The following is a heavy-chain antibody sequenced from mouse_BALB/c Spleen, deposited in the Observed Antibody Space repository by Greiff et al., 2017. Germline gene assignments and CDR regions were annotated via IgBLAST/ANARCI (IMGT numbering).Heavy chain of an antibody. D-gene: IGHD2-14*01. CDR3: ARSGEVRRFAY. Sequence: VKLMESGAELVRPGSSVKISCKASGYAFSSYWMNWVKQRPGQGLEWIGQIYPGDGDTNYNGKFKGKATLTADKSSSTAYMQLSSLTSEDSAVYFCARSGEVRRFAYWGQGTLVTVSA. J-gene: IGHJ3*01. V-gene: IGHV1-80*01. CDR1: GYAFSSYW. CDR2: IYPGDGDT.